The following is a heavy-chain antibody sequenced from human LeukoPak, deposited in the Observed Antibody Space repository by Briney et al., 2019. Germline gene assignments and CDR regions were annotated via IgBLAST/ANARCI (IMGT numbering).Heavy chain of an antibody. CDR3: AREVTYYDILTGYQGVHYFDY. CDR2: ISSSGSTI. J-gene: IGHJ4*02. Sequence: PGGSLRLSCATSGFTFSSYEMNWVRQAPGKGLEWVSYISSSGSTIYYADSVKGRFTISRDNAKNSLYLQMNSLRAEDTAVYYCAREVTYYDILTGYQGVHYFDYWGQGTLVTVSS. D-gene: IGHD3-9*01. V-gene: IGHV3-48*03. CDR1: GFTFSSYE.